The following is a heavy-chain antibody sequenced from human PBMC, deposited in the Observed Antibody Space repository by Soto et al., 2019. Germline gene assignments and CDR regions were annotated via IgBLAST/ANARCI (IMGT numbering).Heavy chain of an antibody. Sequence: PGGSLRLSCAASGFTFSSYAMHWVRQAPGKGLEWVAVISYDGSNKYYADSVKGRLTISRDNSKNTLSLQMNSLRADDTGVYYCARANNYFDLWGQGTLVTVSS. CDR3: ARANNYFDL. V-gene: IGHV3-30*14. CDR1: GFTFSSYA. J-gene: IGHJ5*02. CDR2: ISYDGSNK.